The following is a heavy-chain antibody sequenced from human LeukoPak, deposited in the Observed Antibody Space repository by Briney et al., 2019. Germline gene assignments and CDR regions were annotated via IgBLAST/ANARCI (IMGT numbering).Heavy chain of an antibody. Sequence: PGGSLRLSCAASGFTFDDYAMHWVRQAPGKGLEWVSLISGDGGSTYYADSVKGRLTISRDNSKNSLYLQMNSLRTEDTALYYCAKDIRDYDFWSGYFDYWGQGTLVTVSS. CDR3: AKDIRDYDFWSGYFDY. CDR2: ISGDGGST. CDR1: GFTFDDYA. V-gene: IGHV3-43*02. D-gene: IGHD3-3*01. J-gene: IGHJ4*02.